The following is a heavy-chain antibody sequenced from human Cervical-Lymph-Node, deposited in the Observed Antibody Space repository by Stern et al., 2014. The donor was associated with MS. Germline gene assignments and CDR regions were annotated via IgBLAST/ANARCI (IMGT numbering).Heavy chain of an antibody. J-gene: IGHJ6*02. CDR1: GYTFINYY. V-gene: IGHV1-46*01. CDR3: AREYVEASGVGYLYYGLDV. D-gene: IGHD2-21*02. Sequence: VQLVESGAEAKKDGASVKVSCKASGYTFINYYMHWGRQAPGHGVEWMGIFNCLGGSTDSSHRFKGRLTISRDTSTTTVSMELSGLRPEDTAVYYCAREYVEASGVGYLYYGLDVWGQGTTVIVSS. CDR2: FNCLGGST.